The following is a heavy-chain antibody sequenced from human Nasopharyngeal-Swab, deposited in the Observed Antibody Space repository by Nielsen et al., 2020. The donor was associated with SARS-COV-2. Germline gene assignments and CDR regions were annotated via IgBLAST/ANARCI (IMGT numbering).Heavy chain of an antibody. CDR1: GFTFSSYA. J-gene: IGHJ3*02. Sequence: GGSLRLSCAASGFTFSSYAVSWVRRAPGKGLEWVSAISGSGGSTYYADSVKGRFTISRDNSKNTLYLQMNSLRAEDTAVYYCAKDTALYLAFDIWGQGTMVTVSS. D-gene: IGHD3-9*01. CDR2: ISGSGGST. CDR3: AKDTALYLAFDI. V-gene: IGHV3-23*01.